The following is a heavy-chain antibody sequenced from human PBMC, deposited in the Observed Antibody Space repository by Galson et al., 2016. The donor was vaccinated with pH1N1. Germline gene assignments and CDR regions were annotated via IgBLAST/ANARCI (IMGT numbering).Heavy chain of an antibody. Sequence: QSGAEVKKPGESLKISCKGSGYSFSSSWIGWVRQVPGKGLEWMGIIYLGGSHIRYSPSFQGQVTISADKSINIVYLQWSSLKASDTAIYYCARQNDYGDYRGDACDIWGQGTMVIVSS. CDR3: ARQNDYGDYRGDACDI. CDR2: IYLGGSHI. CDR1: GYSFSSSW. J-gene: IGHJ3*02. D-gene: IGHD4-17*01. V-gene: IGHV5-51*01.